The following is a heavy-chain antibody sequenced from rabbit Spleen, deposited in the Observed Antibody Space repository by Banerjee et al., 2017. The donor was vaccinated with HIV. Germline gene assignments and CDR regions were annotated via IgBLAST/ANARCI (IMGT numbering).Heavy chain of an antibody. CDR2: IDPVFGIT. V-gene: IGHV1S7*01. CDR1: GFDFSSYY. J-gene: IGHJ6*01. D-gene: IGHD4-1*01. CDR3: ARDLYSSGWGALSYGMDL. Sequence: QSLEETGGGLVQPGGSLTLSCKASGFDFSSYYMSWVRQAPGKGLEWIGYIDPVFGITNYANSVKGRFTISSDNAQNTVFLQMTSLTASDTATYFCARDLYSSGWGALSYGMDLWGQGTLVTVS.